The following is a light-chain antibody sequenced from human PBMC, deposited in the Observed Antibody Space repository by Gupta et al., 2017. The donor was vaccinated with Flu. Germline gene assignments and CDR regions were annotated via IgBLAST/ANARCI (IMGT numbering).Light chain of an antibody. CDR1: QSVSSSY. CDR2: GAS. Sequence: EIVLTQSPGTRSLSPGERATISCRASQSVSSSYLAWYQQKPGQAPRLLIYGASSRATGIPDRFSGSGSGTDFTLTISRLEPEDFAVYYCQQYGSSPWTFGQGTKVEIK. V-gene: IGKV3-20*01. J-gene: IGKJ1*01. CDR3: QQYGSSPWT.